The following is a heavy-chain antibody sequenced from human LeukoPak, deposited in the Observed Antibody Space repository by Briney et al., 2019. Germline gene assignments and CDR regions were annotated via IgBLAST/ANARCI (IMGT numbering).Heavy chain of an antibody. V-gene: IGHV3-43*02. D-gene: IGHD1-26*01. CDR3: AKTIGGGLLEF. CDR2: INGDGYT. CDR1: GFNFGANS. Sequence: GGSLRLSCAASGFNFGANSMHWARQVPGKGLEWVSRINGDGYTYYAASVNGRFTASTDNSKNSLSLQLSRLRPADSPLYFCAKTIGGGLLEFWGQGTLVTVSS. J-gene: IGHJ4*02.